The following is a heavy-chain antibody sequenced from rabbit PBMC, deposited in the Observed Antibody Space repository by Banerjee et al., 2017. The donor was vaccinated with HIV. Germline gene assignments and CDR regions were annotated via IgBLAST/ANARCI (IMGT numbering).Heavy chain of an antibody. V-gene: IGHV1S40*01. D-gene: IGHD6-1*01. Sequence: QQVVESGGDLVKPGASLTLTCTASGFSFSGSYYMCWVRQAPGKGLEWVACIYGGSSGSTYYASWAKGRFTILKTSSTTVTLQMTSLTAADTATYFCARSPNGGYATYEYATLNYLDLWGPGTLVTVS. J-gene: IGHJ4*01. CDR2: IYGGSSGST. CDR1: GFSFSGSYY. CDR3: ARSPNGGYATYEYATLNYLDL.